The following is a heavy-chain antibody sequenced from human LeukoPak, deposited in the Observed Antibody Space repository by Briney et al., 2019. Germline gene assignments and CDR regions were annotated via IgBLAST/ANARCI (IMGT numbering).Heavy chain of an antibody. V-gene: IGHV4-31*03. D-gene: IGHD5-24*01. J-gene: IGHJ4*02. CDR2: IYYSGST. CDR3: AREDGYNHNFDY. CDR1: GGSISSGGYY. Sequence: SQTLSLTCTVSGGSISSGGYYWSWIRQHPGKGLEWIGYIYYSGSTNYNPSLKSRVTISVDTSKNQFSLKLSSVTAANTAVYYCAREDGYNHNFDYWGQGTLVTVSS.